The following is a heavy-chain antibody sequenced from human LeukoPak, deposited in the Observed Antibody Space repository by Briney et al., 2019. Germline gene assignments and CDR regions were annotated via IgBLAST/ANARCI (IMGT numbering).Heavy chain of an antibody. CDR2: IYSGGST. CDR3: ARVAAAAGTNLGWFDP. D-gene: IGHD6-13*01. V-gene: IGHV3-53*01. CDR1: GFTVSNNY. Sequence: GGSLRLSCAASGFTVSNNYMSWVRQAPGKGLEWVSVIYSGGSTYYADSVKGRFTISRDNSKNTLYLQMNSLRAEDTAVYYCARVAAAAGTNLGWFDPWGQGTLVTVSS. J-gene: IGHJ5*02.